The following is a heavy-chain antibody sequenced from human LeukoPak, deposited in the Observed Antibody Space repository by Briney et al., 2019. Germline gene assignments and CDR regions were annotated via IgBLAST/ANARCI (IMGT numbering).Heavy chain of an antibody. J-gene: IGHJ6*03. CDR1: AGSISSSDYY. V-gene: IGHV4-39*02. CDR2: ISYSGNT. Sequence: SETLSLTCTVSAGSISSSDYYWGWIRQSPGKGLEWIGRISYSGNTYYNPSLKSRVAISVDTSKNHFSLRLSSVTAADTAVYYYMDVWGEGTTVAVSS. CDR3: MDV.